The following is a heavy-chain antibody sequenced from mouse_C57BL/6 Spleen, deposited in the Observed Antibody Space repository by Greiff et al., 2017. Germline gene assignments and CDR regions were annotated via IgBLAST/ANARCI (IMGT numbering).Heavy chain of an antibody. CDR1: GFSLTSYA. CDR3: ARRGDDPYAIDY. CDR2: IWNGGGT. V-gene: IGHV2-9-1*01. J-gene: IGHJ4*01. D-gene: IGHD2-3*01. Sequence: VKLQESGPGLVATSQSLSITCTVSGFSLTSYAISWVRQPQGKGLEWLGVIWNGGGTHYNSALQSRLSISKDNSKNQIFLKMNSLQTDDTSRYYCARRGDDPYAIDYWGQGTSVTVSS.